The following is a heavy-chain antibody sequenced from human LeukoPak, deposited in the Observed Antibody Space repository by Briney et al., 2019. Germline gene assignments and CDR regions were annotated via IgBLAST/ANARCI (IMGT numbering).Heavy chain of an antibody. V-gene: IGHV1-18*01. D-gene: IGHD3-22*01. Sequence: GASVKVSCKASGYTFTSYGIRWVRQAPGQGLEWMGWISACNGNTNYAQKLQGRVTMTTDTSTSTAYMELRSLRSDDTAVYYCARDLYYYDSSGYLDYWGQGTLVTVSS. CDR3: ARDLYYYDSSGYLDY. J-gene: IGHJ4*02. CDR1: GYTFTSYG. CDR2: ISACNGNT.